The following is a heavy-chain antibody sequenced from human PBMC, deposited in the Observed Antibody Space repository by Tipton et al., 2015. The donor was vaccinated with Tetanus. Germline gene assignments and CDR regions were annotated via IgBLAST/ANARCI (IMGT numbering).Heavy chain of an antibody. Sequence: QLVQSGGEVRKPGESLKISCKGSGYIFNNYWIGWVRQMPGKGLEWMGIIYPGDSDTRYSPSFQGQVTISIDKSISTAYLQWSSLKASDTSMFYCARAHCSDGVCNFDYWGQGALVTVAS. J-gene: IGHJ4*02. D-gene: IGHD2-8*01. CDR1: GYIFNNYW. CDR3: ARAHCSDGVCNFDY. V-gene: IGHV5-51*01. CDR2: IYPGDSDT.